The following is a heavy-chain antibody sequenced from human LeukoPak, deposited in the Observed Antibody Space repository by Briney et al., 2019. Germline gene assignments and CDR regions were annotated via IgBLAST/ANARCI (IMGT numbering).Heavy chain of an antibody. CDR1: GGSISSSSYY. J-gene: IGHJ5*02. V-gene: IGHV4-39*01. CDR3: ATNEGP. Sequence: SETLSLTCTVSGGSISSSSYYWGWIRQPPGKGLEWIGNIFYSGTTYYNSSLKSRVTISVDTSKNQFSLKLSSVTAADTAVYYCATNEGPWGQGTLVTVSS. D-gene: IGHD1-1*01. CDR2: IFYSGTT.